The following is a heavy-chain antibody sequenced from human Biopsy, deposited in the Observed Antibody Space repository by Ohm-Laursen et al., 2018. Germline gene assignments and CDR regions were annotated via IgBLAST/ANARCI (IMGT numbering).Heavy chain of an antibody. V-gene: IGHV3-7*01. J-gene: IGHJ3*01. CDR3: TRDTTYYAGTTYYDALDV. D-gene: IGHD2/OR15-2a*01. Sequence: SLRLSCTAPGFTFSSYAMTWVRQAPGKGLEWVANIKRDGSQSNHADSVKGRFTISRDNAKNSLYLQMNSLRAEDTAVYYCTRDTTYYAGTTYYDALDVWGQGTTVTVSS. CDR1: GFTFSSYA. CDR2: IKRDGSQS.